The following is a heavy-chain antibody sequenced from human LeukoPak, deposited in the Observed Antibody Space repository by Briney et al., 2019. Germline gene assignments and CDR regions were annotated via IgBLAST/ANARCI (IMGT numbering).Heavy chain of an antibody. J-gene: IGHJ4*02. Sequence: GGSLRLSCAASGFTFSDYYMGWIHQAPGKGLEWVSYISSSGSTIYYADSVKGRFTISRDNAKNSLYLQMNSLRAEDTAVYYCARDLVGYSSSWLDYWGQGTLVTVSS. CDR2: ISSSGSTI. CDR1: GFTFSDYY. D-gene: IGHD6-13*01. CDR3: ARDLVGYSSSWLDY. V-gene: IGHV3-11*01.